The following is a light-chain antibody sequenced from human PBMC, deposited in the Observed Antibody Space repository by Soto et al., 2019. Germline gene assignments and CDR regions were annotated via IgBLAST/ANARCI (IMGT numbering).Light chain of an antibody. V-gene: IGLV7-46*01. Sequence: QAVVTQEPSRTVSPGGTVTLTCGSSTGAVTSNHHPYWFQQKAGQAPRTLIYDTSNKHSWTPARFSGSLLGDKAALTLSGAQPEDEAQYYCLLSYNAARVFGGGTQLTVL. CDR2: DTS. CDR3: LLSYNAARV. J-gene: IGLJ2*01. CDR1: TGAVTSNHH.